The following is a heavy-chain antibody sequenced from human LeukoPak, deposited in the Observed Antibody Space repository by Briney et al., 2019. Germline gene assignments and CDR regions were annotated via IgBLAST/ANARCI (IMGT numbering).Heavy chain of an antibody. Sequence: RTGGSLRLSCVASGFTFSNYWMSWVRQAPGKGLEWVANIKEDGSEKYYVDSVKGRFTISRDNSKNTLYVQVNSLGTEDTAAYYCAKGSYYDSSGSFYFDYWGQGTLVTVSS. CDR1: GFTFSNYW. CDR2: IKEDGSEK. CDR3: AKGSYYDSSGSFYFDY. J-gene: IGHJ4*02. D-gene: IGHD3-22*01. V-gene: IGHV3-7*03.